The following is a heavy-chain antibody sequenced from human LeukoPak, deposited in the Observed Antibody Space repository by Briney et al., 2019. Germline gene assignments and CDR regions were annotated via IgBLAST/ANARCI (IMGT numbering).Heavy chain of an antibody. CDR1: GFTFSSYA. Sequence: RSGRSLRLSCAASGFTFSSYAMHWVRQAPGKGLEWVAVISYDGSNKYYADSVKGRFTISRDNSKNTLYLQMNSLRAEDTAVYYCARRTVAVPVGAEYFQPRGQGNLVNV. D-gene: IGHD6-19*01. CDR3: ARRTVAVPVGAEYFQP. J-gene: IGHJ1*01. V-gene: IGHV3-30*04. CDR2: ISYDGSNK.